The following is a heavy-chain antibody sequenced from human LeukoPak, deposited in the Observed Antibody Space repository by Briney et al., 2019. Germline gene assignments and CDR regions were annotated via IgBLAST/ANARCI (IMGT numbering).Heavy chain of an antibody. D-gene: IGHD6-19*01. CDR2: ISSHNTYI. Sequence: GGSLRLSCAGSGFVFSTYTMNWIRQTPGKGLEWVSSISSHNTYIYYADSVMGRFIISRDNGDNSVFLEMNSLTADDTAIYYCVREAYEAGTLWYFDYWGQGALVIVSS. CDR3: VREAYEAGTLWYFDY. CDR1: GFVFSTYT. J-gene: IGHJ4*02. V-gene: IGHV3-21*06.